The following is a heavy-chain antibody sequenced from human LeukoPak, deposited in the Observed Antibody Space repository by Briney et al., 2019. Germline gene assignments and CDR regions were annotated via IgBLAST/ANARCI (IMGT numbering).Heavy chain of an antibody. Sequence: SVKVSCKASGGTFSSYAISWVRQAPGQGLEWMGGIIPIFGTANYAQKFQGRVTITADESTSTAYMELSSLRSEDTAVYYCAREVEDSSGYYPDAFDIWGQGTMVTVSS. CDR3: AREVEDSSGYYPDAFDI. J-gene: IGHJ3*02. D-gene: IGHD3-22*01. CDR1: GGTFSSYA. V-gene: IGHV1-69*13. CDR2: IIPIFGTA.